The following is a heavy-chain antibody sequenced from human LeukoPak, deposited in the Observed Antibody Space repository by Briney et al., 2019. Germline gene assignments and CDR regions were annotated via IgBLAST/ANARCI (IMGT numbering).Heavy chain of an antibody. J-gene: IGHJ4*02. CDR2: ISGSGGST. V-gene: IGHV3-23*01. D-gene: IGHD3-22*01. Sequence: GGSLRLSCAASGFTFSSYAMSWVRQASGKGLEWVSAISGSGGSTYYADSVKGRFTISRDNSKNTLYLQMNSLRAEDTAVYYCAARWGYSSGDYWGQGTLVTVSS. CDR1: GFTFSSYA. CDR3: AARWGYSSGDY.